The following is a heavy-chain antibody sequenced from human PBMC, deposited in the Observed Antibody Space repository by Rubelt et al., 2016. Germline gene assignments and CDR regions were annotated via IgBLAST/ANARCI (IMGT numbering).Heavy chain of an antibody. CDR1: GYTFSSYA. Sequence: VQLVESGGGVVQPGRSLRLSCAASGYTFSSYAMHWVRQAPGKGLEWVSSISSSSSYIYYADSVKGRFTISRDNAKNSLYLQMNSLRAEDTAVYYCAREVTAVAASEFDYWGQGTLVTVSS. V-gene: IGHV3-21*01. CDR3: AREVTAVAASEFDY. J-gene: IGHJ4*02. D-gene: IGHD6-19*01. CDR2: ISSSSSYI.